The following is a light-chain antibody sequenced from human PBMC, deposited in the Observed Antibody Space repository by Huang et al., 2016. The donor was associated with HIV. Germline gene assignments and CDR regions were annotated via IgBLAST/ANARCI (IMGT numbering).Light chain of an antibody. V-gene: IGKV3-15*01. CDR3: HQYNNWLLS. J-gene: IGKJ4*01. Sequence: EIVMTQSPATLSVSPGQRVTLSCRANRSVRTNLAWYQQRHGQAPRLLIYGSSTRAPGIPGRFSGSGSGTDFSLTISSLQSEDFALYYCHQYNNWLLSFGGGTRV. CDR2: GSS. CDR1: RSVRTN.